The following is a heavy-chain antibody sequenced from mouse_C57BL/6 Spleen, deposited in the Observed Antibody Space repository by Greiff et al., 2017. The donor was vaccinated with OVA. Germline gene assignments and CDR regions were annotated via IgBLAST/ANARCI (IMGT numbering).Heavy chain of an antibody. D-gene: IGHD1-1*01. J-gene: IGHJ4*01. Sequence: EVQLVESGPGLVKPSQSLSLTCSVTGYSITSGYYWNWIRQFPGNKLEWMGYISYDGSNNYNPSLKNRISITRDTSKNQFFLKLNSVTTEDTATYYCARGIYYYGSSYDYAMDYWGQGTSVTVSS. CDR3: ARGIYYYGSSYDYAMDY. V-gene: IGHV3-6*01. CDR1: GYSITSGYY. CDR2: ISYDGSN.